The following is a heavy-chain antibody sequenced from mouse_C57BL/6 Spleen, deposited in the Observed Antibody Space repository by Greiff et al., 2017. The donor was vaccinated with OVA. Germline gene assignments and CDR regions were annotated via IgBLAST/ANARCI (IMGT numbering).Heavy chain of an antibody. J-gene: IGHJ2*01. D-gene: IGHD2-4*01. CDR2: INPNNGGT. V-gene: IGHV1-18*01. Sequence: VQLKESGPELVKPGASVKIPCKASGYTFTDYNMDWVKQSHGKSLEWIGDINPNNGGTIYNQKFKGKATLTVDQSSSTAYMELRSLTSEDTAVYYCARGGLRRLDYWGQGTTLTVSS. CDR1: GYTFTDYN. CDR3: ARGGLRRLDY.